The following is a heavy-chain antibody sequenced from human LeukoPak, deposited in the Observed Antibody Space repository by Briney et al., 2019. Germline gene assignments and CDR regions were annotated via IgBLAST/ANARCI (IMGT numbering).Heavy chain of an antibody. CDR2: IYTSGST. V-gene: IGHV4-61*02. CDR1: GGSISSGSYY. J-gene: IGHJ4*02. Sequence: PSQTLSLTCTVSGGSISSGSYYWSWIRQPAGTGLEWIGRIYTSGSTNYNPSLKSRVTISVDTSKNQFSLKLSSVTAADTAVYYCAREGSVGGVIVYFDYWGQGTLVTVSS. D-gene: IGHD3-16*02. CDR3: AREGSVGGVIVYFDY.